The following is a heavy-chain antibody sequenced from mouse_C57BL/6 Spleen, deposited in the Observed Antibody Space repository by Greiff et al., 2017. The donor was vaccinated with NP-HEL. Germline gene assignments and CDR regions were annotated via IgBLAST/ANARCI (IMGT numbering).Heavy chain of an antibody. CDR2: ISSGSSTI. V-gene: IGHV5-17*01. Sequence: EVKLMESGGGLVKPGGSLKLSCAASGFTFSDYGMHWVRQAPEKGLEWVAYISSGSSTIYYADTVKGRFTISRDNAKNTLFLQMTSLRSEDTAMYYCARKRDYYGSPYFDYWGQGTTLTVSS. D-gene: IGHD1-1*01. J-gene: IGHJ2*01. CDR3: ARKRDYYGSPYFDY. CDR1: GFTFSDYG.